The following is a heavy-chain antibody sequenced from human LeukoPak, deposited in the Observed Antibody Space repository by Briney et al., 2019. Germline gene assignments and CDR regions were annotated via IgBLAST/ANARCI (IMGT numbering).Heavy chain of an antibody. V-gene: IGHV4-39*01. D-gene: IGHD3-10*01. CDR3: ASPRVVINADAVEI. CDR2: IYDGGST. J-gene: IGHJ3*02. Sequence: SETLSLTCTVSGGSISGGSYFWGCIRPPPGKGLEWIGCIYDGGSTYYNPSRKGRLPISVDTPKTQFSLQLSPVSAADTAVDYCASPRVVINADAVEIWGQGTMVTVSS. CDR1: GGSISGGSYF.